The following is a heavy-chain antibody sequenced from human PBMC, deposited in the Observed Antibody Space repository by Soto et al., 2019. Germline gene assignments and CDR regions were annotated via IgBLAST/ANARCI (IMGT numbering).Heavy chain of an antibody. V-gene: IGHV4-59*13. D-gene: IGHD3-3*01. Sequence: EALSRTCPVSGDSIRSYSWSSSRKPQGKGLAWIGYIYYSGSTNYNPSLKSRVTISVDTSKNQFSLKLSSVTAADTAVYYCARAYDFWSGYAATKYFDYWGQGTLVTVSS. CDR1: GDSIRSYS. J-gene: IGHJ4*02. CDR2: IYYSGST. CDR3: ARAYDFWSGYAATKYFDY.